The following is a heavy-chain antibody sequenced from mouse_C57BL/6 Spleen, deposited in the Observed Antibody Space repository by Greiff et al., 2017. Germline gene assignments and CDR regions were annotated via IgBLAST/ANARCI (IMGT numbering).Heavy chain of an antibody. CDR1: GYTFTSYW. J-gene: IGHJ4*01. V-gene: IGHV1-55*01. D-gene: IGHD2-1*01. CDR2: IYPGSGST. Sequence: VKLQQPGAELVKPGASVKMSCKASGYTFTSYWITWVKQRPGQGLEWIGDIYPGSGSTNYNEKFKSKATLTVDTSSSTAYMQLSSLTSEDSAVYYCARGVYGNYAMDYWGQGTSVTVSS. CDR3: ARGVYGNYAMDY.